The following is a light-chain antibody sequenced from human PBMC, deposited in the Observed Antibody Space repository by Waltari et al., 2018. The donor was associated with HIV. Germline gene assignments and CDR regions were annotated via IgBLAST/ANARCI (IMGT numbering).Light chain of an antibody. V-gene: IGKV3-20*01. CDR3: QQYGSSLFT. CDR1: QSVSNTY. CDR2: GAS. J-gene: IGKJ3*01. Sequence: EIVLTQSPGTLSLSPGERATLSCRASQSVSNTYLAWYQQKPGQAPRLLIYGASSRATGIPDRFTCSGSGTDFTLTISRLEPEDFAVYYCQQYGSSLFTFGPGTKVDIK.